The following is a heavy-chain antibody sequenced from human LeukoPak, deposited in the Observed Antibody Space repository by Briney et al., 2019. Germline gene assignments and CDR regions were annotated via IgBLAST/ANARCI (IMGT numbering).Heavy chain of an antibody. V-gene: IGHV4-4*07. CDR1: GGSISSYY. CDR2: IYTSGST. Sequence: SETLSLTCTVSGGSISSYYWSWIRQPAGKGLEWIGRIYTSGSTNYNPSLKSRVTMSVDTSKNQFSLKLSSVTAADTALYYCAREREPGGSYYYYMDVWGKGTTVTVSS. J-gene: IGHJ6*03. D-gene: IGHD1-26*01. CDR3: AREREPGGSYYYYMDV.